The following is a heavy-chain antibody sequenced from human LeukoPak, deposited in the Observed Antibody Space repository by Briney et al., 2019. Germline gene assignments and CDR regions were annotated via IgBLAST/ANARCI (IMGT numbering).Heavy chain of an antibody. Sequence: RTGGSLRLSCAASGFTFSSYGMHWVRQAPGKGLEWVTVTSSAGTNNYYADSVKGRFTISRDNSKNTLYLQMNSLRAEDTAVYYCAKGQQAYGDYTAVDWGQGTLVTVTS. CDR3: AKGQQAYGDYTAVD. D-gene: IGHD4-17*01. V-gene: IGHV3-30*18. CDR2: TSSAGTNN. J-gene: IGHJ4*02. CDR1: GFTFSSYG.